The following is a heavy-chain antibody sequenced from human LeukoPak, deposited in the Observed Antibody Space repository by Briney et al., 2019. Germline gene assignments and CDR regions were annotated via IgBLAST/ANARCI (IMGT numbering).Heavy chain of an antibody. CDR2: ISGTGNTI. CDR3: AKDPEQQLVPSWFDP. V-gene: IGHV3-11*04. D-gene: IGHD6-13*01. Sequence: PGGSLRLSCAASEFTFSDYYMSWIRQAPGKGLEWVSYISGTGNTIYYTDSVKGRFTISRDNSKNTLYLQMNSLRAEDTAVYYCAKDPEQQLVPSWFDPWGQGTLVTVSS. J-gene: IGHJ5*02. CDR1: EFTFSDYY.